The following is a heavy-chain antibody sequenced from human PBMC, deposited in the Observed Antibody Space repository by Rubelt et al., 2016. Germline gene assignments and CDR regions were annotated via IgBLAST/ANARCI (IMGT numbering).Heavy chain of an antibody. J-gene: IGHJ4*02. V-gene: IGHV4-30-4*08. CDR2: VSYTGST. CDR1: GGSISRGNYY. CDR3: ARNSLTTVTTLDY. D-gene: IGHD4-17*01. Sequence: QVQLQESGPGLVKPSQTLSLTCTVSGGSISRGNYYWSWIRQHPGKGLDWIGYVSYTGSTDYNPSLTSRVTISVDTSKNQFSRKRRSVTAADTAVYYCARNSLTTVTTLDYWGQGTLVTVSS.